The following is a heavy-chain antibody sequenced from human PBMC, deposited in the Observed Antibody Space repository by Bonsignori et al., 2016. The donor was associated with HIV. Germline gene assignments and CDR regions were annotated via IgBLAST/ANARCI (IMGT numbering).Heavy chain of an antibody. CDR3: ARIPPSYVWGYKGGFDY. J-gene: IGHJ4*02. V-gene: IGHV2-26*02. Sequence: WIRQPPGKALEWLAHIFSNDEKSYSTSLKSRLTISKDTSKSQVVLTMTNMDPVDTATYYCARIPPSYVWGYKGGFDYWGQGTLVTVSS. CDR2: IFSNDEK. D-gene: IGHD3-16*01.